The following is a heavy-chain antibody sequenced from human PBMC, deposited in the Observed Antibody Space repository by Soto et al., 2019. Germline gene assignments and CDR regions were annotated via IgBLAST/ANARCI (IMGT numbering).Heavy chain of an antibody. CDR2: ISGSGGST. J-gene: IGHJ4*02. V-gene: IGHV3-23*01. D-gene: IGHD2-15*01. Sequence: GGSLRLSCAASGFTFSSYAMSWVRQAPGKGLEWVSAISGSGGSTYYADSVKGRFTISRDNSKNTLYLQMNSLRAEDTAVYYCAKDPPYCSGGSCYNDYWGQGTLVTVSS. CDR3: AKDPPYCSGGSCYNDY. CDR1: GFTFSSYA.